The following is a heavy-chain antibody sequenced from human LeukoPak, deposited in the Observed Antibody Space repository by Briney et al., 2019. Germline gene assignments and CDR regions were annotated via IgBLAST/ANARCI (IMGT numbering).Heavy chain of an antibody. CDR3: ARDPSPYLTRVDP. Sequence: PSETLSLTCTLSGGSFSSYYWGWIRQPPGKGLEWIGSIYYSGSTYYNPSLKSRVTISIDTSKNQFSLKLSSVTAADTAVYYCARDPSPYLTRVDPWGQGTLVTVSS. V-gene: IGHV4-39*07. D-gene: IGHD2-2*01. CDR1: GGSFSSYY. CDR2: IYYSGST. J-gene: IGHJ5*02.